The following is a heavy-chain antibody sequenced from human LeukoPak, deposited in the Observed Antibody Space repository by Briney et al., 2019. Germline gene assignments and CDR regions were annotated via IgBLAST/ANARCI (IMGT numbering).Heavy chain of an antibody. CDR3: ARARLGSLDY. Sequence: PGGSLGLSCAASGFTFSSYWMHWVRQAPGKGLVWVSRMSSDGSITAYADSVKGRSTISRDNAKNTLFLQMNSLRVEDTAVYYCARARLGSLDYWGQGALVTVSS. J-gene: IGHJ4*02. D-gene: IGHD7-27*01. CDR2: MSSDGSIT. CDR1: GFTFSSYW. V-gene: IGHV3-74*01.